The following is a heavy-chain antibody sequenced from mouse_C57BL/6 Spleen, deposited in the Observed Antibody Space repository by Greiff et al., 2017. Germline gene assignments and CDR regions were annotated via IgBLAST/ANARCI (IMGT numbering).Heavy chain of an antibody. CDR2: INPSSGYT. D-gene: IGHD3-2*02. V-gene: IGHV1-4*01. Sequence: QVQLKESGAELARPGASVKMSCKASGYTFTSYTMHWVKQRPGQGLEWIGYINPSSGYTKYNQKFKDKATLTADKSSSTAYMQLSSLTSEDSAVYYCAREAQAILDYWGQGTTLTVSS. J-gene: IGHJ2*01. CDR3: AREAQAILDY. CDR1: GYTFTSYT.